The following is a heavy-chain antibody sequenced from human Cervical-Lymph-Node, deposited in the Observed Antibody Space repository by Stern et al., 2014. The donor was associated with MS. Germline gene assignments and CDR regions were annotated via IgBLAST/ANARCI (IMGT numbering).Heavy chain of an antibody. CDR3: ARDFVDTAMITRSDYLDC. Sequence: VQLLESGSELKKPGASVKVSCKASGYTLTNYPINWVRQAPGQGLEWMGLITTNTGNSNYAQAFTGRFAFSLDTPVSTAYLQISNLKAEDTAVYYCARDFVDTAMITRSDYLDCWGQGTLVTVSS. J-gene: IGHJ4*02. D-gene: IGHD5-18*01. CDR1: GYTLTNYP. CDR2: ITTNTGNS. V-gene: IGHV7-4-1*02.